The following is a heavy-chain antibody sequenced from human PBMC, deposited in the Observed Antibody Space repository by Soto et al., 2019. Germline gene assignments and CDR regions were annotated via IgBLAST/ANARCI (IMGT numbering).Heavy chain of an antibody. CDR1: GFTFSDYA. J-gene: IGHJ4*02. CDR2: ITGSSSNL. V-gene: IGHV3-23*01. Sequence: EVQLLESGGGLEQPGGSLRLSCAASGFTFSDYAMSWVRQAPGKGLEWVTTITGSSSNLYYTDSVKGRFAISRDNSRNILFLQMNSLTAEDTAVYYCAKGGAVYGLLTHDYWGQGTIVTVSS. D-gene: IGHD3-9*01. CDR3: AKGGAVYGLLTHDY.